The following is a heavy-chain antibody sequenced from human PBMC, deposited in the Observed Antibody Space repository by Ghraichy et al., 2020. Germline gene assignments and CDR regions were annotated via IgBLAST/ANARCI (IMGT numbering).Heavy chain of an antibody. CDR3: ATGVVQGARDYYYMDV. V-gene: IGHV1-24*01. J-gene: IGHJ6*03. Sequence: ASVKVSCKVSGYTLTELSMHWVRQAPGKGLEWMGGFDPEDGETIYAQKFQGRVTMTEDTSTDTAYMELSSLRSEDTAVYYCATGVVQGARDYYYMDVWGKGTTVTVSS. CDR1: GYTLTELS. D-gene: IGHD3-10*01. CDR2: FDPEDGET.